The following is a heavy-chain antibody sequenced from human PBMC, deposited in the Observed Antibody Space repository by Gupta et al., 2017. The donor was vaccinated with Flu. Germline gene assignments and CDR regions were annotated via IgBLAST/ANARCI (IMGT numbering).Heavy chain of an antibody. CDR1: AGSVRSGNYY. Sequence: QVQLQESGPGLVKPSETLSLTCTVSAGSVRSGNYYWSLIRQPPGKGLEWIGCIYSSESTNYNPSLKSRVTISVDTSKNQFYLRLSSVTAADTALYYCTRDGSSRPAVIWGPGTMVTVSS. CDR2: IYSSEST. CDR3: TRDGSSRPAVI. J-gene: IGHJ3*02. D-gene: IGHD2-15*01. V-gene: IGHV4-61*01.